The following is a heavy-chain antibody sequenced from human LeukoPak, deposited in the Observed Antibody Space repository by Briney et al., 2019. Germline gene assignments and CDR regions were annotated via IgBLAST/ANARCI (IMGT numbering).Heavy chain of an antibody. V-gene: IGHV1-69*01. D-gene: IGHD7-27*01. CDR1: GYTFTSYG. CDR2: IIPIFGTA. Sequence: SVKVSCKASGYTFTSYGISWVRQAPGQGLEWMGGIIPIFGTANYAQKFQGRVTITADESTSTAYMELSSLRSEDTAVYYCARGLGTFLDFDYWGQGTLVTVSS. CDR3: ARGLGTFLDFDY. J-gene: IGHJ4*02.